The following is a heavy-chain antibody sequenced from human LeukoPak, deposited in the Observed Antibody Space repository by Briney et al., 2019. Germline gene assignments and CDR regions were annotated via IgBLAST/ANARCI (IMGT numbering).Heavy chain of an antibody. CDR3: SIFMRGALHV. V-gene: IGHV1-69*02. CDR2: VIPTLGIP. J-gene: IGHJ6*01. Sequence: SVKVSCKTSGGNFKDDNINWVRQAPGQGLEWVARVIPTLGIPNYAQNFEGRVTIKVDISTSTAYMEVNSLRPDDTAVYYCSIFMRGALHVWAQGTMVPVS. D-gene: IGHD1-26*01. CDR1: GGNFKDDN.